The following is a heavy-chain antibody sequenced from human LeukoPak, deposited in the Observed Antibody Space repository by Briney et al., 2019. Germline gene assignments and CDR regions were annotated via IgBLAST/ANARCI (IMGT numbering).Heavy chain of an antibody. CDR2: IIPIFGTA. D-gene: IGHD3-3*01. J-gene: IGHJ5*02. Sequence: ASVKVSCKASGGTFSSYAISWVRQAPGQGLEWMGGIIPIFGTANYAQKFQGRVTITTDESTSTAYMELSSLRSEDMAVYYCARDGPWDDFWSDNWFDPWGQGTLVTVSS. CDR1: GGTFSSYA. CDR3: ARDGPWDDFWSDNWFDP. V-gene: IGHV1-69*05.